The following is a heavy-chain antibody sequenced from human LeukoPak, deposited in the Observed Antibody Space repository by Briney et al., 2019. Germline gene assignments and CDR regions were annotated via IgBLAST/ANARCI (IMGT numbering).Heavy chain of an antibody. J-gene: IGHJ4*02. CDR2: ISKYGDNK. D-gene: IGHD3-10*01. Sequence: SGGSLRLSCAASGFTFSDYAMHWVRQAPGKGLEWMAIISKYGDNKYYADSVKGRFTISRDNSKNTLYLQMNSLNTEDTAVYSCARETYGEHYFDYWGQGTRVTVSS. CDR1: GFTFSDYA. V-gene: IGHV3-30-3*01. CDR3: ARETYGEHYFDY.